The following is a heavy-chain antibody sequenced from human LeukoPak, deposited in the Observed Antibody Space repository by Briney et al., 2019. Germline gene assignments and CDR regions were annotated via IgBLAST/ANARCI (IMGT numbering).Heavy chain of an antibody. V-gene: IGHV3-33*08. CDR1: GFTFRNYG. Sequence: GSLRLSCAASGFTFRNYGMHWVRQAPGKGLEWVAVIWYDGSNKYYADSVKGRFTISRDNSKNTLYLQMNSLRAEDTAVYYCAREEKYCSSTSCYIQYYYYYGMDVWGQGTTVTVSS. D-gene: IGHD2-2*02. CDR3: AREEKYCSSTSCYIQYYYYYGMDV. J-gene: IGHJ6*02. CDR2: IWYDGSNK.